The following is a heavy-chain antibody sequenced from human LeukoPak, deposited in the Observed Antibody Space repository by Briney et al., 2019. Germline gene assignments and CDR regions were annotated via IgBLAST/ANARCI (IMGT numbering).Heavy chain of an antibody. CDR2: ISAYNGNT. CDR1: GYTFTSYY. D-gene: IGHD4-17*01. V-gene: IGHV1-18*04. J-gene: IGHJ4*02. Sequence: ASVKVSCKASGYTFTSYYMHWVRQAPGQGLEWMGWISAYNGNTNYAQKLQGRVTMTTDTSTSTAYMELRSLRSDDTAVYYCARDRERGDYGNLDYWGQGTLVTVSS. CDR3: ARDRERGDYGNLDY.